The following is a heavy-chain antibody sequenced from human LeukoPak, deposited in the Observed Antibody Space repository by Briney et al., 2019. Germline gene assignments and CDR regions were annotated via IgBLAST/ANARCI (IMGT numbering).Heavy chain of an antibody. CDR1: GFTFSDYY. CDR3: ARGDGGNSAFDY. CDR2: IGGNSYYT. J-gene: IGHJ4*02. D-gene: IGHD4-23*01. Sequence: GGSLRLSCADSGFTFSDYYMSWIRQTPEKGLEWVSYIGGNSYYTNYADSVKGRFTISRDNAKNSLYLQMNSLRAEDTAVYYCARGDGGNSAFDYWGQGNLVTVSS. V-gene: IGHV3-11*05.